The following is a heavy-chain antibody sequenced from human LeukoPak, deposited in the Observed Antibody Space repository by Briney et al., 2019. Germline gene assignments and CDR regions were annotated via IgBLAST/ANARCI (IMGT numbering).Heavy chain of an antibody. CDR3: ARGGEDSIGDWGNWFDP. D-gene: IGHD3-10*01. J-gene: IGHJ5*02. CDR2: INPNSGGT. Sequence: ASVKVSCKASGYTFTGYYMNWVRQAPGQGLEWLGWINPNSGGTKYPQKFRGRVTMTRDTSINTAYMELNRVTSDDTAVYYCARGGEDSIGDWGNWFDPWGQGTLVTVSS. V-gene: IGHV1-2*02. CDR1: GYTFTGYY.